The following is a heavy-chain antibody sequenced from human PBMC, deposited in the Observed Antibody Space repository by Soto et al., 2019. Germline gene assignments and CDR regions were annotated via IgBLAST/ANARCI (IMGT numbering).Heavy chain of an antibody. D-gene: IGHD4-17*01. J-gene: IGHJ4*02. CDR2: IFYSGCT. Sequence: QVQLQESGPGLVKPSQTLSLTCTVSGGSISSGGYYWSWIRQHPGKGLEWFGYIFYSGCTYYNPALKSRVTTSVDTSKNQFSLKLSSVTAADTAVYYCARSAEATVNAFDYWGQGTLVTVSS. CDR1: GGSISSGGYY. V-gene: IGHV4-31*03. CDR3: ARSAEATVNAFDY.